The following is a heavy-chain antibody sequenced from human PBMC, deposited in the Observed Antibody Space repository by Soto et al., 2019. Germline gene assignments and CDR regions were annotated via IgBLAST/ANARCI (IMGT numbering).Heavy chain of an antibody. J-gene: IGHJ6*02. CDR1: GFTFRNYD. CDR2: IGTAADT. D-gene: IGHD3-10*01. Sequence: EVQLVESGGALIQPGGSLRLSCVASGFTFRNYDMHWVRQGGGIGLEWVSGIGTAADTYYAASVKGRITISREDTNKAVHLQMDILTASDTAVYYGARVELRWFGELLYEVGLDVWGQGTTVIVSS. V-gene: IGHV3-13*04. CDR3: ARVELRWFGELLYEVGLDV.